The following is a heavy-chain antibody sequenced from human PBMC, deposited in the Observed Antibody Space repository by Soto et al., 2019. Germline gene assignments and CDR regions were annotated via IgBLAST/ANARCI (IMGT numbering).Heavy chain of an antibody. CDR2: IYWDGAK. Sequence: QITLKESGPTLVQPTQTLTLTCSFSGFSLITTGAGVGWIRQPPGKAPEWLALIYWDGAKRYSPALKSRLTITKDSSKNQVVLTMTNMDPVDTATYYCARRQSIMIRGANAFDIWGQGTYLSVSS. D-gene: IGHD3-10*01. J-gene: IGHJ3*02. CDR1: GFSLITTGAG. CDR3: ARRQSIMIRGANAFDI. V-gene: IGHV2-5*02.